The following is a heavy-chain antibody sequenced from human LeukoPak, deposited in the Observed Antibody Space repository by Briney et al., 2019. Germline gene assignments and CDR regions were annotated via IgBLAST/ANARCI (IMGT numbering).Heavy chain of an antibody. CDR2: IYYSGST. D-gene: IGHD3-10*01. V-gene: IGHV4-59*01. J-gene: IGHJ5*02. CDR1: GGSISSYY. CDR3: ARGGYYGSGNDFRFDP. Sequence: KASETLSLTCTVSGGSISSYYWSWIRQPPGKGLEWIGYIYYSGSTNYKPSLKSRVTISVDTSRNQFSLKLRSVNAADTAVYYCARGGYYGSGNDFRFDPWGQGTLVTVSS.